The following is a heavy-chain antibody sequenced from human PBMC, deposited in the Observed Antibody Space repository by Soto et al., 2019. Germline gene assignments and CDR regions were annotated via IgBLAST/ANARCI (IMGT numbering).Heavy chain of an antibody. CDR1: GFTFSYYG. CDR3: ARDADTTGHYSHFDL. V-gene: IGHV3-33*08. CDR2: MHTGGNEK. Sequence: QVQLVESGGGVVQPGGSLRLSCAASGFTFSYYGFHWVRQAPGKGLEWVAVMHTGGNEKYYVDSVKGRFTVSRDDSRNMVYLEMNGLRAEDTAEYFCARDADTTGHYSHFDLWGRGALVAVSS. D-gene: IGHD3-9*01. J-gene: IGHJ4*02.